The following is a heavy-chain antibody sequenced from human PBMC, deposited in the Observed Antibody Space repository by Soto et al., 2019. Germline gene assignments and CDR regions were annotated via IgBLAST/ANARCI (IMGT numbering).Heavy chain of an antibody. Sequence: SGPTLVNPTQTLTLTCTFSAFSLSTNGVGVGWIRQPPGKPLEWLAVIYWNEDKRYSRSLKSRLSITKDTSKNQVVLTTTTMDPVDTATYYCAHTVMVHTITGGHHFDYWGPGILVTVSS. D-gene: IGHD2-8*01. V-gene: IGHV2-5*01. CDR2: IYWNEDK. J-gene: IGHJ4*02. CDR3: AHTVMVHTITGGHHFDY. CDR1: AFSLSTNGVG.